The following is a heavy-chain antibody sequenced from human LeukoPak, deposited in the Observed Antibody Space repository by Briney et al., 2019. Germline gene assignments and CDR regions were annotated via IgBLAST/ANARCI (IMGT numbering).Heavy chain of an antibody. J-gene: IGHJ5*02. Sequence: GGSLRLSCAASGFTVSSNDMSWVRQAPGKGLEWVSVIYSGGRTFYADSVKGRFTISRDNSKNTLYLQMNSLRAEDTAVYYCARDLASKGNYFGSGSFQFDPWGQGTLATVSS. CDR3: ARDLASKGNYFGSGSFQFDP. V-gene: IGHV3-53*05. CDR1: GFTVSSND. CDR2: IYSGGRT. D-gene: IGHD3-10*01.